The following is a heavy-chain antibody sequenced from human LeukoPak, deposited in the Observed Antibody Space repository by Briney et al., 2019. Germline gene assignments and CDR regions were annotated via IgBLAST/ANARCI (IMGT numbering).Heavy chain of an antibody. J-gene: IGHJ4*02. CDR2: ISGSGGST. CDR3: AKWGFFSSQASWWPADYYFDY. Sequence: GGSLRLSCAASGFTFSSYAMSWVRQAPGKGLEWVSAISGSGGSTYYADSVKGRFTISRDNSKNTLYLQMNSLRAEDTAVYYCAKWGFFSSQASWWPADYYFDYWGQGTLVTVSS. CDR1: GFTFSSYA. D-gene: IGHD2-15*01. V-gene: IGHV3-23*01.